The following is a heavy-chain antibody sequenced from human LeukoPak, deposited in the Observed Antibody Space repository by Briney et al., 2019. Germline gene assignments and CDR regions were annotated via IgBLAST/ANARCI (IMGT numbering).Heavy chain of an antibody. CDR3: ARDREGATGSWFDP. CDR1: GGSVSSYY. CDR2: IHYSGNT. J-gene: IGHJ5*02. Sequence: SETLSLTCNVSGGSVSSYYWSWIRQPPGKGLEWIGYIHYSGNTNYNPSLKSRVTISVDTSKNQFSLKLSSVTAADTAVYYCARDREGATGSWFDPWGQGTLVTVSS. V-gene: IGHV4-59*02. D-gene: IGHD1-26*01.